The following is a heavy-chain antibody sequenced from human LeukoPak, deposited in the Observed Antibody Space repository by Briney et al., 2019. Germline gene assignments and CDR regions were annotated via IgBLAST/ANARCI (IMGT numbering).Heavy chain of an antibody. V-gene: IGHV3-30-3*01. CDR3: ARDLTEPDLDNYYYYAMDV. J-gene: IGHJ6*02. Sequence: GGSLRLSCAASGFIFSSYVMHWVRQAPGKGLEWVAVISFDGSNKYYADSVKGRFTISRDNSKNTLYLQMNSLRPEDTAVYYCARDLTEPDLDNYYYYAMDVWGQGTTVTVSS. CDR2: ISFDGSNK. CDR1: GFIFSSYV. D-gene: IGHD2-8*02.